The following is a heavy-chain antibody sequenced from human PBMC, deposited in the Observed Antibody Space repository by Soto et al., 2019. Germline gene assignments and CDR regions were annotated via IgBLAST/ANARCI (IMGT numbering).Heavy chain of an antibody. Sequence: QVQLVESGGGVVQPGRSLRLSCAASGFTFSSYAMHWVRQAPGKGLEWVAVISYDGSNKYYADSVKGRFTISRDNSKNTLYLQMNSLRAEDTAVYYCASRITIFRVVIFWGQGTLVTVSS. J-gene: IGHJ4*02. V-gene: IGHV3-30-3*01. CDR2: ISYDGSNK. CDR3: ASRITIFRVVIF. D-gene: IGHD3-3*01. CDR1: GFTFSSYA.